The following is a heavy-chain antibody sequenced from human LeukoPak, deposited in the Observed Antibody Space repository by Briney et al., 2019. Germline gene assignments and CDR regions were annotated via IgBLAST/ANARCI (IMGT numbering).Heavy chain of an antibody. CDR1: GYSFTSYW. CDR3: ARVSPPGVRVQAFDI. Sequence: GESLKISCKGSGYSFTSYWIGWVRQMPGKGLEWMGIIYPGDSDTRYSPSFQGQVTISADKSISTAYMELSSLRSEDTAVYYCARVSPPGVRVQAFDIWGQGTMVTVSS. D-gene: IGHD1-1*01. J-gene: IGHJ3*02. CDR2: IYPGDSDT. V-gene: IGHV5-51*01.